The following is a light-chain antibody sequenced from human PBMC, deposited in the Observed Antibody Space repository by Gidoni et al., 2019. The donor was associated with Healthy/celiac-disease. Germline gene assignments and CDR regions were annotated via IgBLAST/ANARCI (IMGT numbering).Light chain of an antibody. V-gene: IGLV4-69*01. Sequence: QLVLTQSPSASASLGASVNLTCTLSSGHSSSAIAWHQQQPEKGPRYLMKLNSDGSHSKGDGIPDRFSGSSSGAERYLTISSLQSEDEADYYCQTWGTGFRVFGGGTKLTVL. CDR2: LNSDGSH. CDR3: QTWGTGFRV. J-gene: IGLJ3*02. CDR1: SGHSSSA.